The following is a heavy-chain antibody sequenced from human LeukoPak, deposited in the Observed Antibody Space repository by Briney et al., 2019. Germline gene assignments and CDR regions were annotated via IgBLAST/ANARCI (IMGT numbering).Heavy chain of an antibody. CDR2: IFPDDSDT. V-gene: IGHV5-51*01. CDR3: ARRDPTTVTAFDY. D-gene: IGHD4-17*01. J-gene: IGHJ4*02. Sequence: GESLKISCRFSGFDFTRDWIGWVRLMPGKGLEWMGIIFPDDSDTRYSPPFQGQVTLSADKSISTAYVQWSSLKASDTAIYYCARRDPTTVTAFDYWGQGTLVTVSS. CDR1: GFDFTRDW.